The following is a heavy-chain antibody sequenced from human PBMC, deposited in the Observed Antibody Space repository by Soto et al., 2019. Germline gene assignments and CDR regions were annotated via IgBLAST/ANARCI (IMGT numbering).Heavy chain of an antibody. CDR2: IKQDGSEK. D-gene: IGHD3-22*01. CDR3: ARDRPPLVVVTYFDY. Sequence: GGSLRLSCAASGFTFSSYWMSWVRQAPGKGLEWVANIKQDGSEKYYVDSVKGRFTISRDNAKNSLYLQMNSLRAEDTAVYYCARDRPPLVVVTYFDYWGQGTLVTVSS. CDR1: GFTFSSYW. V-gene: IGHV3-7*05. J-gene: IGHJ4*02.